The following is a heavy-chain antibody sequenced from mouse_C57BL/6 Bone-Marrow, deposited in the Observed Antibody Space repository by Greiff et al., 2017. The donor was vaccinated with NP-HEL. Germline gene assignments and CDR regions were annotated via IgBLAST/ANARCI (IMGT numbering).Heavy chain of an antibody. CDR3: ARSEYGNYGFAY. J-gene: IGHJ3*01. Sequence: QVQLQQSGAELVRPGASVKLSCKASGYTFTDYYINWVKQRPGQGLEWIARIYPGSGNTYYNEKFKGKATLTAEKSSSTAYMQLSSLTSEDSAVYFCARSEYGNYGFAYWGQGTLVTVSA. V-gene: IGHV1-76*01. D-gene: IGHD2-1*01. CDR1: GYTFTDYY. CDR2: IYPGSGNT.